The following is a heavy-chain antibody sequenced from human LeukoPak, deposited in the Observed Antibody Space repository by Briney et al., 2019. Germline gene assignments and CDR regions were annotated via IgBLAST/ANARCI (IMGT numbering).Heavy chain of an antibody. D-gene: IGHD5-12*01. CDR2: IIPILGIA. V-gene: IGHV1-69*04. J-gene: IGHJ4*02. CDR3: ARVGSGYVGYFDY. CDR1: VGTFSSYA. Sequence: SVNVSCKASVGTFSSYAISWVRQAPGQGLEWMGRIIPILGIANYAQKFQGRVTITADKSTSTAYMELSSLRSEDTAVYYCARVGSGYVGYFDYWGQGTLVTVSS.